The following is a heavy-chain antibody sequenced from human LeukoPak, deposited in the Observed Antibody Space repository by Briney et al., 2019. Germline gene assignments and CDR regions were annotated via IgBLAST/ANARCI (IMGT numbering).Heavy chain of an antibody. CDR3: ARDRGVAVSGASWD. CDR1: GYTFTNCG. J-gene: IGHJ4*02. Sequence: ASVKVSCKASGYTFTNCGINWVRQAPGQGLEWMGWISPYNGNTNYAQNLQGRVTVTTDTSTSTAYMELRSLRSDDTAVYYCARDRGVAVSGASWDWGQGTLVTVSS. CDR2: ISPYNGNT. V-gene: IGHV1-18*01. D-gene: IGHD6-19*01.